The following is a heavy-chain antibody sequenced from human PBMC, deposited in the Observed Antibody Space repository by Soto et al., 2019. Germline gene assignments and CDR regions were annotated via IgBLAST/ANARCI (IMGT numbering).Heavy chain of an antibody. CDR1: GGSISSSSYY. CDR3: ARSRYCSGGSCYSDPTVDY. V-gene: IGHV4-39*01. CDR2: IYYSGST. D-gene: IGHD2-15*01. Sequence: QLQLQESGPGLVKPSETLSLTCTVSGGSISSSSYYWGWIRQPPGKGLEWIGSIYYSGSTYYNPSPKSRVTISVDTSKNQFSLKLSSVTAADTAVYYCARSRYCSGGSCYSDPTVDYWGQGTLVTVSS. J-gene: IGHJ4*02.